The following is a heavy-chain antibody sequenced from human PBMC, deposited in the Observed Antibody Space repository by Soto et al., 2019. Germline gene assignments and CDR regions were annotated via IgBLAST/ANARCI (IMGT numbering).Heavy chain of an antibody. J-gene: IGHJ6*02. D-gene: IGHD5-18*01. CDR3: ARVKYSPPYDYYYVMDV. CDR1: GYTFTSYG. V-gene: IGHV1-18*01. CDR2: ISAYNGNT. Sequence: QVQLVQSGAEVKKPGASVKVSCKASGYTFTSYGISWVRQAPGQGLEWMGWISAYNGNTNYAQKLQGSVTMTTDTCPSTAYMELRSLRSDDTAVYDCARVKYSPPYDYYYVMDVWGQGTTVTVTS.